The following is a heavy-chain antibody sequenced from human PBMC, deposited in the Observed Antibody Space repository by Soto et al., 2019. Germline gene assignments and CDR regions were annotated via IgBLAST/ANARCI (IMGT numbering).Heavy chain of an antibody. CDR2: ISAYNGNT. CDR3: ARGPILRGDYYYYYMDV. Sequence: QVQLVQSGAEVKKPGASVKVSCKASGYTFTSYGISWVRQAPGQGLEWMGWISAYNGNTNYAQKLQGRVTMTTDTSTSTAYMELRSLRSDHTAVYYCARGPILRGDYYYYYMDVWGKGTTVTVSS. D-gene: IGHD2-21*01. J-gene: IGHJ6*03. V-gene: IGHV1-18*01. CDR1: GYTFTSYG.